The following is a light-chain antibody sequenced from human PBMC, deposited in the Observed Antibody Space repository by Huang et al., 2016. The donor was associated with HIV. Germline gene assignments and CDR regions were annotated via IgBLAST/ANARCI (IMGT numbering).Light chain of an antibody. Sequence: EIVLTQSPATLSLSPGERATLSCRASQRAYRYLAWYQQKPGQAPRLLIHDASNRSTGIPARFSGSGSGTDFTLTISSLEPEDFAVYYCQQRSNWPLTFGGGTKVEIK. CDR1: QRAYRY. J-gene: IGKJ4*01. V-gene: IGKV3-11*01. CDR3: QQRSNWPLT. CDR2: DAS.